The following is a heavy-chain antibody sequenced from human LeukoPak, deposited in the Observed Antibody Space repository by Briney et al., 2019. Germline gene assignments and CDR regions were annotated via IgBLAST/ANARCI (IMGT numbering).Heavy chain of an antibody. D-gene: IGHD2-2*01. CDR2: INSDGSST. V-gene: IGHV3-74*01. CDR1: GSTFSSYW. CDR3: ASETSYKRHCSSTSCNDY. Sequence: GGSLRLSCTAPGSTFSSYWMHWVRQAPGKGLVWVSRINSDGSSTTYADSVKGRFTISRDNAKNSLYLQMNSLRAEDTAVYYCASETSYKRHCSSTSCNDYWGQGTLVTVSS. J-gene: IGHJ4*02.